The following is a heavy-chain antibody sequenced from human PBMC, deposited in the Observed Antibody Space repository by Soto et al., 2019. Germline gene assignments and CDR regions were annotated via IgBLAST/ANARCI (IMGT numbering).Heavy chain of an antibody. CDR1: GFTFTSSA. D-gene: IGHD3-3*01. CDR2: IVVGSGNT. CDR3: AAAREFGVVIYYYGMDV. V-gene: IGHV1-58*01. Sequence: ASVKVSCKASGFTFTSSAVQWVRQARGQRLEWIGWIVVGSGNTNYAQKFQERVTITRDMSTSTAYMELSSLRSEDTAVYYCAAAREFGVVIYYYGMDVWGQGTTVTVSS. J-gene: IGHJ6*02.